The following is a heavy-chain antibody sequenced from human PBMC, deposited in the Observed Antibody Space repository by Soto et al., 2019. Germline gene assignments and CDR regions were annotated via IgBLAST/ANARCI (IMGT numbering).Heavy chain of an antibody. CDR3: ARDRQVVVAAMYNWFDP. V-gene: IGHV1-3*01. Sequence: QVQLVQSGAEVKKPGASVKVSCKASGYTFTSYAMHWVRQAPGQRLEWMGWINAGNGNTKYSQKFQGRVTITRDTSASTAYMELSSLRSEDTAVYYCARDRQVVVAAMYNWFDPWGQGTLVTVSS. CDR2: INAGNGNT. CDR1: GYTFTSYA. D-gene: IGHD2-15*01. J-gene: IGHJ5*02.